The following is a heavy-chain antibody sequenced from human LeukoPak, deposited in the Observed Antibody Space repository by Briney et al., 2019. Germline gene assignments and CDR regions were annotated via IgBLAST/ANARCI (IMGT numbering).Heavy chain of an antibody. CDR1: GGTFSSYA. D-gene: IGHD2-8*01. Sequence: GASVKVSCKASGGTFSSYAISWVRQAPGQGLEWMGGIIPIFGTANYAQKFQGRVTITADESTSTAYMELNSLRSEDTAVYYCATAPYAIVGYHPYYYYYGMDVWGQGTTVTVSS. V-gene: IGHV1-69*01. CDR2: IIPIFGTA. J-gene: IGHJ6*02. CDR3: ATAPYAIVGYHPYYYYYGMDV.